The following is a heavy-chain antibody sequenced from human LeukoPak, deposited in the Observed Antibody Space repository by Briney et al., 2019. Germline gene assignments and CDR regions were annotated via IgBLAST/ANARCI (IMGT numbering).Heavy chain of an antibody. D-gene: IGHD3-22*01. CDR2: ISAYNGNT. Sequence: ASVKVSCKASGYTFTSYGISWVRQAPGQGLEWMGWISAYNGNTNYAQKLQGRVTMTTDTSTSTAYMELRSLRSDDTAVYYCARVPYSYDSGIYYTYYLDYWGQGTLVTVSS. CDR3: ARVPYSYDSGIYYTYYLDY. J-gene: IGHJ4*02. CDR1: GYTFTSYG. V-gene: IGHV1-18*01.